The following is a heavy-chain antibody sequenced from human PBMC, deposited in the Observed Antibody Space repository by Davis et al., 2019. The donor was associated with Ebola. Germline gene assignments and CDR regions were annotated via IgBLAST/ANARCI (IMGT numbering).Heavy chain of an antibody. CDR2: IVVGSGNT. Sequence: AASVKSCKAFGFTFSGSGMQWVRQARGQRLEWIGSIVVGSGNTNYAQKFRQRLTMTRDMSTSTVYMELRSLRFEDTAVYYCAASAGTVGKFDFWGQGTVVTVSS. CDR1: GFTFSGSG. D-gene: IGHD1-14*01. CDR3: AASAGTVGKFDF. V-gene: IGHV1-58*02. J-gene: IGHJ4*02.